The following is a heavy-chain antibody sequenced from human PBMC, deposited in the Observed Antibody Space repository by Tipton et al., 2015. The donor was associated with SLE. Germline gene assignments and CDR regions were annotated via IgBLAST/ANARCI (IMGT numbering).Heavy chain of an antibody. J-gene: IGHJ4*02. CDR1: GDSISSSNW. CDR3: ARVYWSGLDY. D-gene: IGHD2-15*01. V-gene: IGHV4-4*02. Sequence: SLRLSCAVSGDSISSSNWWSWVRQSPGKGLEWIGEIYHSGSTNYNPSLKSRVTISVDKSKNQFSLKLSSVTAADTAVYYCARVYWSGLDYWGQGTLVTVSS. CDR2: IYHSGST.